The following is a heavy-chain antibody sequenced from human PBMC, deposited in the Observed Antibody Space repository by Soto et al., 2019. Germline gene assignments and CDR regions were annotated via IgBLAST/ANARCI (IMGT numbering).Heavy chain of an antibody. J-gene: IGHJ3*02. CDR2: IYYSGYT. CDR3: ARHLRYCSGGSCYNHAFDI. Sequence: SETLSLTCTVSGGSINRYYWSWIRQPPGKGLEWIGYIYYSGYTNYNPSLKSRVTISVDTSKNQFSLKLSSVTAADTAVYYCARHLRYCSGGSCYNHAFDIWGQGTMVTVSS. V-gene: IGHV4-59*08. CDR1: GGSINRYY. D-gene: IGHD2-15*01.